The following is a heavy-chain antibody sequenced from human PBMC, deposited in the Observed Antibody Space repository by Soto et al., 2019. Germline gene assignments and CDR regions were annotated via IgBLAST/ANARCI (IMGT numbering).Heavy chain of an antibody. CDR3: GRGQGAATVSPGFDP. J-gene: IGHJ5*02. CDR2: IYYSGST. D-gene: IGHD4-4*01. CDR1: GGSISSYY. V-gene: IGHV4-59*01. Sequence: SETLSLTCTVSGGSISSYYWSWIRQPPGKGLEWIGYIYYSGSTNYNPSLKSRVTISVDTSKNQFSLKLSSVTAADTAVYYCGRGQGAATVSPGFDPGGKGTLVTVS.